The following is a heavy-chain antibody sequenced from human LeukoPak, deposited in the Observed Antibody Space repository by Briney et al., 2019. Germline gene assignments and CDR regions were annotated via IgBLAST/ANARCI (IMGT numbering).Heavy chain of an antibody. CDR2: IYSGGST. J-gene: IGHJ4*02. D-gene: IGHD4-11*01. Sequence: PGGSLRLSCAASGFTVSSNYMSWVRQAPGKGLEWVSVIYSGGSTYYADCVKGRFIISRDNSKTTLYLQMNRLRAEDTAVYYCARAGQYYFDYWGQGTLVTVSS. CDR3: ARAGQYYFDY. CDR1: GFTVSSNY. V-gene: IGHV3-53*01.